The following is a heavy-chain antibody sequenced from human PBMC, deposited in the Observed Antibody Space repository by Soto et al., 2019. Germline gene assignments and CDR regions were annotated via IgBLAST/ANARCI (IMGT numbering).Heavy chain of an antibody. CDR3: ARRGYSGYEIDY. D-gene: IGHD5-12*01. V-gene: IGHV3-64*01. CDR1: GFTFSSYA. J-gene: IGHJ4*02. Sequence: EVQLVESGGGLVQPGGSLRLSCAASGFTFSSYAMHWVRQAPGKGLEYVSDISSHGGSTYYANSVKGRFTISRDNSKNTLYLQMGSLRAEDMAVYYCARRGYSGYEIDYWGQGTLVTVSS. CDR2: ISSHGGST.